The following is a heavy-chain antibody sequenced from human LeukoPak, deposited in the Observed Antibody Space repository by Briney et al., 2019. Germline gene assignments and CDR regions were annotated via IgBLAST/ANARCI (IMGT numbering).Heavy chain of an antibody. V-gene: IGHV3-66*01. CDR1: GFTVSTNY. J-gene: IGHJ4*02. Sequence: GGSLRLSCAASGFTVSTNYMSWVRQAPGKGLEWVSLIYSGGGTYYADSVKGRFTISRDNSRNTLSLQMSSLRVDDTAVYYCARGFRSVTTWGYFDYWGQGALVTVSS. CDR3: ARGFRSVTTWGYFDY. D-gene: IGHD4-17*01. CDR2: IYSGGGT.